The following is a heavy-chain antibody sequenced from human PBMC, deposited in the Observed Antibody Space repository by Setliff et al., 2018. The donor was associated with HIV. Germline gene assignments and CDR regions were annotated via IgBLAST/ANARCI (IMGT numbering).Heavy chain of an antibody. Sequence: LRLSCAASGFTFSSYEMNWVRQAPGKGLEWVSYISSSGSTIYYADSVKGRFTISRDNAKNSLYLQMNSLRAEDTAVYYCARDTIVGAIPLLDYWGQGTLVTV. D-gene: IGHD1-26*01. CDR1: GFTFSSYE. CDR3: ARDTIVGAIPLLDY. J-gene: IGHJ4*02. V-gene: IGHV3-48*03. CDR2: ISSSGSTI.